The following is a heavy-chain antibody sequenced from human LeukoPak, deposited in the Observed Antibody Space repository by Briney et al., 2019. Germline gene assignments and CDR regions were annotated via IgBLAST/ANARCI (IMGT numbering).Heavy chain of an antibody. CDR3: ARHPRMGVPAARWFDP. Sequence: GGSLRLSCAASGFTFSSYGMHWVRQATGKGLEWVAVISYDGSNKYYADSVKGRFTISRDNSKNTLYLQMNRLRAEDTAVYYCARHPRMGVPAARWFDPWGQGTLVTVSS. CDR1: GFTFSSYG. V-gene: IGHV3-30*03. D-gene: IGHD2-2*01. J-gene: IGHJ5*02. CDR2: ISYDGSNK.